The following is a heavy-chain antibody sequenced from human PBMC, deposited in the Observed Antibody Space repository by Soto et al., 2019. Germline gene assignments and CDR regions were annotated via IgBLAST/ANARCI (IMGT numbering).Heavy chain of an antibody. D-gene: IGHD6-13*01. CDR2: ISWNSGSI. Sequence: PGGSLRLSCAASGFTFDDYAMRWVRQAPGKGLEWVSGISWNSGSIGYADSVKGRFTISRDNAKNSLYLQMNSLRAEDTALYYCAKASSSWYLGWFDPWGQGTLVTVSS. J-gene: IGHJ5*02. CDR1: GFTFDDYA. CDR3: AKASSSWYLGWFDP. V-gene: IGHV3-9*01.